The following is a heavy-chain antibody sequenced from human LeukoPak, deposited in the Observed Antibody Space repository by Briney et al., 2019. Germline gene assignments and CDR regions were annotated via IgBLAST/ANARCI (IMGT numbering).Heavy chain of an antibody. D-gene: IGHD3-9*01. V-gene: IGHV6-1*01. CDR2: TYYRSKWYN. J-gene: IGHJ4*02. CDR3: ARDRDYDILTGYYVFDY. Sequence: SQTLSLTCAISGDSVSSNSAAWNWIRQSPSRGLEWLGRTYYRSKWYNDYAVSVKSRITINPDTSKNQFSLQLNSVTPEDTAVYYCARDRDYDILTGYYVFDYWAREPWSPSPQ. CDR1: GDSVSSNSAA.